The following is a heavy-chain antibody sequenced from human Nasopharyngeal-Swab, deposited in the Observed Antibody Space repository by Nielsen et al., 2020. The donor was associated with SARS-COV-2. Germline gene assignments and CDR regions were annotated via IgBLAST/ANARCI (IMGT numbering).Heavy chain of an antibody. J-gene: IGHJ5*02. CDR2: ISYDGSNK. D-gene: IGHD1-14*01. Sequence: LSLTCAASGFTFSSYAMHWVRQAPGKGLEWVAVISYDGSNKYYADSVKGRFTTSRDNSKNTLYLQMNSLRAEDTAVYYCARGAEVAWGQGTLVTVSS. V-gene: IGHV3-30*04. CDR1: GFTFSSYA. CDR3: ARGAEVA.